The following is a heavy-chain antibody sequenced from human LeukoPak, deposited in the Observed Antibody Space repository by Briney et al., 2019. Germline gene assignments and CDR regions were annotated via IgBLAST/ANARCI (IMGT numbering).Heavy chain of an antibody. J-gene: IGHJ4*02. D-gene: IGHD1-26*01. CDR3: ARGFVWWELLYFDY. V-gene: IGHV1-18*01. CDR2: ISAYNGNT. Sequence: ASVKVSCKASGYTLTSYGISWVRQAPGQGLEWMGWISAYNGNTNYAQKLQGRDTMTTDTSTSTAYMELRSLRSDDTAVYYCARGFVWWELLYFDYWGQGTLVTVSS. CDR1: GYTLTSYG.